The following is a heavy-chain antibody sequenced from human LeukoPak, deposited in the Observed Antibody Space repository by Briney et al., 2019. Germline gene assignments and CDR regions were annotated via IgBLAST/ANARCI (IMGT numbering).Heavy chain of an antibody. J-gene: IGHJ4*02. CDR3: ARQRYYGSGNNS. V-gene: IGHV4-39*01. CDR1: GGSISSSSYY. Sequence: PSETLSLTCTVSGGSISSSSYYWGWIRQPPGKGLEWIGSIYYSGSTYYNPSLKSRVTISVDTSKNQFSLKLSSVTAADTAVYYCARQRYYGSGNNSWGQGTLVTVSS. D-gene: IGHD3-10*01. CDR2: IYYSGST.